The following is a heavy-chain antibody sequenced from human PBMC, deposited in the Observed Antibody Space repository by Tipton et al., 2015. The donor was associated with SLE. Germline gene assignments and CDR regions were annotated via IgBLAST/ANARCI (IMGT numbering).Heavy chain of an antibody. D-gene: IGHD2/OR15-2a*01. Sequence: QVQLVQSGAEVKKPGASVMVSCKTSGYAFTTHYIHWVRQAPGQGLEWMGIINPKDNSATYAQKFQGRVAMTRDTSTSTVYMELSSLRSEDTAIYYCARNISIDYWGHGTQVTVSS. CDR1: GYAFTTHY. V-gene: IGHV1-46*01. J-gene: IGHJ4*01. CDR3: ARNISIDY. CDR2: INPKDNSA.